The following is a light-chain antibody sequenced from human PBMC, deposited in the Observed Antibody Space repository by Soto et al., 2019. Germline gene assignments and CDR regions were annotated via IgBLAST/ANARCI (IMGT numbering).Light chain of an antibody. CDR1: QSVSSSTY. V-gene: IGKV3-20*01. J-gene: IGKJ5*01. CDR3: QQYGSSPIT. CDR2: DAS. Sequence: EIVLKQSPGTLSLSPGERATLSCRASQSVSSSTYLAWYQQKPGQAPRLVIYDASSRATGIPDRFSGSGSGTDFTLTISRLEPEDFAVYYCQQYGSSPITFGQGTRLEIK.